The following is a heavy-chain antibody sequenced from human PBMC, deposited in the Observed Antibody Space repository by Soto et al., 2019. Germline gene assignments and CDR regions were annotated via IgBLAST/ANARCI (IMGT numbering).Heavy chain of an antibody. CDR2: IYYSGST. CDR1: GGSISSGGYY. V-gene: IGHV4-31*03. CDR3: ACGRKWELLEAVFDY. D-gene: IGHD1-26*01. J-gene: IGHJ4*02. Sequence: QVQLQESGPGLVKPSQTLSLTCTVSGGSISSGGYYWSWIRQHPGKGLEWIGYIYYSGSTYYNPSLKSRVTISVDTSKNQFALKLRSVTAADTGVYYCACGRKWELLEAVFDYWGQGTLVTVSS.